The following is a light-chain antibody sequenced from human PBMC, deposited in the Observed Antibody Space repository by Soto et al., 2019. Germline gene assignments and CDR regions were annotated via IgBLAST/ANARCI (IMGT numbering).Light chain of an antibody. V-gene: IGKV2-30*02. Sequence: DVVMTQSPLSLPVTLGQPASISCRSSQSLIHSDGNTYLNWFQQRPGQSPRRLIYEVSDRDSGVHDRFRGSGSGTDFTLKISRVEAEDVGVYYCMQGTHWPWTFGQGTKVEIK. CDR3: MQGTHWPWT. CDR2: EVS. CDR1: QSLIHSDGNTY. J-gene: IGKJ1*01.